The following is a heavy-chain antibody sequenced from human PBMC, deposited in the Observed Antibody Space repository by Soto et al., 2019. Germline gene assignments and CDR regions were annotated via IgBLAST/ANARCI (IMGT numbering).Heavy chain of an antibody. CDR1: GFTFSSYS. Sequence: GGSLRLSCAASGFTFSSYSMNWVRQAPGKGLEWVSSISSSSSYIYYADSVKGRFTISRDNAKNSLYLQMNSLRAEDTAVYYCARGFSSGWLLNNWFDPWRQGTLVTVSS. V-gene: IGHV3-21*01. CDR2: ISSSSSYI. CDR3: ARGFSSGWLLNNWFDP. J-gene: IGHJ5*02. D-gene: IGHD6-19*01.